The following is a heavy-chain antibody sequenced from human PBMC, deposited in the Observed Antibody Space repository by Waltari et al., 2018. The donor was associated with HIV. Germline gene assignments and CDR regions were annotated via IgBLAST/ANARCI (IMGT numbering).Heavy chain of an antibody. V-gene: IGHV3-74*02. CDR1: GFVFGSHW. J-gene: IGHJ6*02. CDR3: VKDVTVTHYGDYYSGLDV. D-gene: IGHD3-10*01. CDR2: SDSDGRVR. Sequence: VESGGTPVQPGGSLRLSCKASGFVFGSHWMHWVRQSPGKGLVWMSRSDSDGRVRVYADTVKGRFTISRDNNKNTLFLEMKSLRVEDSGIYHCVKDVTVTHYGDYYSGLDVWGRGTTVTV.